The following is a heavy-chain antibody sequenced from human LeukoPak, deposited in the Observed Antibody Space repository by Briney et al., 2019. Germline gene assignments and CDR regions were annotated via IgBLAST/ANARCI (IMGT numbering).Heavy chain of an antibody. CDR2: ISSSSSYI. D-gene: IGHD3-22*01. CDR1: GFTFSSYS. V-gene: IGHV3-21*01. J-gene: IGHJ4*02. Sequence: PGGSLRLSCAASGFTFSSYSMNWVRQAPGKGLEWVSSISSSSSYIYYADSVKGRFTISRDNAKNSLYLQMNSLRAEDTAVYYCARDRTVIYDSSGYYFDYWGQGTLVTASS. CDR3: ARDRTVIYDSSGYYFDY.